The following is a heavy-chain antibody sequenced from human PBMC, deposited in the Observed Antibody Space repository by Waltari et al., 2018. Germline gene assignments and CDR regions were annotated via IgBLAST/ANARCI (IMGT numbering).Heavy chain of an antibody. CDR1: GFTFHIAC. CDR2: IKKTADGGTT. D-gene: IGHD6-19*01. CDR3: TTGFTDSSSWNYYDFYMDV. Sequence: EVHLVESGGGVVKPGGSLRLSCAASGFTFHIACLTRLRQAPGKGREWVGRIKKTADGGTTDYAPPVEGRFTISRDDSRAMVFLQMNSLETGDTARYYCTTGFTDSSSWNYYDFYMDVWGKGTAVTVSS. V-gene: IGHV3-15*07. J-gene: IGHJ6*03.